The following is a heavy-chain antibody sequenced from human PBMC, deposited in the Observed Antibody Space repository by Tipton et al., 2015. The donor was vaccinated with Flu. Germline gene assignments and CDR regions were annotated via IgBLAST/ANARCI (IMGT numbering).Heavy chain of an antibody. CDR1: GESIGRGYC. Sequence: TLSLTCSVSGESIGRGYCWGWIRQPPGKGLEWIGNICQSGSTYDHPSLKSRVTISVDTSKTQFSLRLSSVTAADSAVYYCARGLYSSSWSAFDIWGQGTMVTVSS. D-gene: IGHD6-13*01. CDR2: ICQSGST. CDR3: ARGLYSSSWSAFDI. J-gene: IGHJ3*02. V-gene: IGHV4-38-2*01.